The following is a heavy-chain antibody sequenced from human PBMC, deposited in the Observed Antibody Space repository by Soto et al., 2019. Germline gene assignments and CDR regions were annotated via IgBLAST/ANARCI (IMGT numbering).Heavy chain of an antibody. J-gene: IGHJ4*02. CDR1: GGTFSSYA. CDR2: ISPIIGTA. D-gene: IGHD5-12*01. CDR3: ASVASRAVASQGDY. Sequence: QVQLVQSGAEVKKPGSSVKVSCKASGGTFSSYAISWVRQAPGQGLEWMGGISPIIGTANYAQEFQGRVTITADESTSTAYMELSSLRSEDTAVYYCASVASRAVASQGDYWGQGTLVTVSS. V-gene: IGHV1-69*01.